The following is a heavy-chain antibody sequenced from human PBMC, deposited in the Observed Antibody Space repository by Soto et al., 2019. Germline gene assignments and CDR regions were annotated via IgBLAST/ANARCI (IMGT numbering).Heavy chain of an antibody. D-gene: IGHD2-15*01. CDR3: ASSPGGNPAY. J-gene: IGHJ4*02. CDR1: GGSISSSSYY. Sequence: QLQLQESGPGLVKPSETLSLTCTVSGGSISSSSYYWGWIRQPPGKGLEWIGSIYYSGSTYYNPSLTSRVTISVDTSKNQFSLKLSSVTAADTAVYYCASSPGGNPAYWGQGTLVTVSS. V-gene: IGHV4-39*01. CDR2: IYYSGST.